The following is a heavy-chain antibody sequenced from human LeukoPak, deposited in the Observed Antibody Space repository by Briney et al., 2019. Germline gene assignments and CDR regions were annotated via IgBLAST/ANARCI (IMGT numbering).Heavy chain of an antibody. CDR1: GFTFSSYS. CDR2: ISTSSSSI. V-gene: IGHV3-48*02. D-gene: IGHD4-17*01. Sequence: GSSPRLSCAASGFTFSSYSMNWVRQAPGKGLEWVSYISTSSSSIYYADSVKGRFTISRDNGKNSLYLQMNSLRDEDTAVYYCARGHRATVTTLYYFDYWGQGALVTVSS. CDR3: ARGHRATVTTLYYFDY. J-gene: IGHJ4*02.